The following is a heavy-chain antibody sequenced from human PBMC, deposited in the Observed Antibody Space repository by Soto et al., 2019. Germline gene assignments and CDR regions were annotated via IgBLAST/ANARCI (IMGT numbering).Heavy chain of an antibody. CDR3: ARDVGTQMDFWSTSGMDV. CDR2: ITYDGSSK. Sequence: LRLSCAASGLSFGDDAMHWVRQAPGKGLEWVGVITYDGSSKYYADSVRGRFTISRDNSKSTLYLQMDSLITKDTAVYYCARDVGTQMDFWSTSGMDVWGQGTTVTVSS. D-gene: IGHD3-3*01. J-gene: IGHJ6*02. CDR1: GLSFGDDA. V-gene: IGHV3-30-3*01.